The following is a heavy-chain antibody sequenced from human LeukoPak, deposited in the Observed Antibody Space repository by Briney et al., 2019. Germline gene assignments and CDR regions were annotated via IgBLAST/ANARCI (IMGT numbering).Heavy chain of an antibody. D-gene: IGHD3-3*01. J-gene: IGHJ4*02. CDR3: AKDAAPYYDFWSGYYPHFDY. CDR1: GFTFDDYA. V-gene: IGHV3-43D*03. CDR2: ISWDGGST. Sequence: GGSLRLSCAASGFTFDDYAMHWVRQAPGKGLEWVSLISWDGGSTYYADSVKGRFTISRDNSKNSLYLQMNSLRAEDTALYYCAKDAAPYYDFWSGYYPHFDYWGQGILVTVSS.